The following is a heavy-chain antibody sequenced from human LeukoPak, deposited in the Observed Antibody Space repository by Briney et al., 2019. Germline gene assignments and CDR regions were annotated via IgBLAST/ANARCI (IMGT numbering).Heavy chain of an antibody. V-gene: IGHV4-39*01. Sequence: SETLSLTCTVSGASISSTSYYWGWIRQPPGKGLEWIGSTYYRGTTNYNPSLKSRVTISVDTSKNQFSLKLSSVTAADTAVYYCARGTRLWGSYYYYMDVWGKGTTVTISS. CDR1: GASISSTSYY. J-gene: IGHJ6*03. D-gene: IGHD1-26*01. CDR2: TYYRGTT. CDR3: ARGTRLWGSYYYYMDV.